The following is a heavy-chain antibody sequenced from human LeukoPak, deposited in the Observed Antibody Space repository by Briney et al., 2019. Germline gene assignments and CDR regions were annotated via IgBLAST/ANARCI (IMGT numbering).Heavy chain of an antibody. Sequence: PGGSLRLSCAASGFTFSSYEMNWVRQAPGKGLEWVSYISSSGSTIYYADSVKGRFTISRDNAKNSLYLQMNSLRAEDTAVYYCARDAIEYYSDYWGQGTLVTVSS. CDR2: ISSSGSTI. J-gene: IGHJ4*02. CDR1: GFTFSSYE. CDR3: ARDAIEYYSDY. V-gene: IGHV3-48*03. D-gene: IGHD3-22*01.